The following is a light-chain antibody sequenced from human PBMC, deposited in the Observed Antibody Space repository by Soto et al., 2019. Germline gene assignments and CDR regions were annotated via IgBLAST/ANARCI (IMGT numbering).Light chain of an antibody. J-gene: IGKJ3*01. CDR1: QSVSSSY. Sequence: EIVLPQSPGTLSLSPGERATLSFRASQSVSSSYLAWYQQKPGQAPMLLIYGASITATGIPDRFSGIWSGTDFTLTISRLEPEVSVVYYCEQYGSSPPLCFGPGTKVDIK. CDR2: GAS. V-gene: IGKV3-20*01. CDR3: EQYGSSPPLC.